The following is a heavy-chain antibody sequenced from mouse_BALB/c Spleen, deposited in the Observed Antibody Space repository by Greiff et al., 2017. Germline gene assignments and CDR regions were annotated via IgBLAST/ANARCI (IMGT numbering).Heavy chain of an antibody. CDR3: TRATVVAVKAMDN. D-gene: IGHD1-1*01. V-gene: IGHV1S81*02. CDR2: INPSNGGT. J-gene: IGHJ4*01. CDR1: GYTFTSYY. Sequence: VQLQQPGAELVKPVASVMLSCKASGYTFTSYYMYWVKQRPGQGLEWIGGINPSNGGTNFNEKFKSKATLTVDKSSSTAYMQLSSLTSEDSAVYYCTRATVVAVKAMDNWGQGTSVTVAS.